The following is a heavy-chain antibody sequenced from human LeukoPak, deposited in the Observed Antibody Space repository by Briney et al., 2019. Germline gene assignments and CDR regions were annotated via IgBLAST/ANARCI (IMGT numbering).Heavy chain of an antibody. CDR1: GDSVTSSLSY. V-gene: IGHV4-39*02. Sequence: LETLSLTCAVSGDSVTSSLSYWGWIRQPPGKGLEWIGSIFYSGSTYYNPSLKSRVTISVDTSRNQFSLKLGSVTAADTAVYYCARERLKWFDPWGQGTLVTVSS. J-gene: IGHJ5*02. CDR2: IFYSGST. CDR3: ARERLKWFDP.